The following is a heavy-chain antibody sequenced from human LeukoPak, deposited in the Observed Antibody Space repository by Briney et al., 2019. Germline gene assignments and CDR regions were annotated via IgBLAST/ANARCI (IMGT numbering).Heavy chain of an antibody. Sequence: SETLSLTCTVSGCSISSYYWSWIRQPPGKGLEWIGYIYYSGSTNYNPSLKSRVTISVDTSKNQFSLKLSSVTAADTAVYYCARDTRAYYYYGMDVWGQGTTVTVSS. CDR3: ARDTRAYYYYGMDV. CDR1: GCSISSYY. V-gene: IGHV4-59*01. J-gene: IGHJ6*02. CDR2: IYYSGST.